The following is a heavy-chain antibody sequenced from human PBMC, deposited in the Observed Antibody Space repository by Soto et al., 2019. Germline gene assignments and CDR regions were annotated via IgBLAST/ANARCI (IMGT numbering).Heavy chain of an antibody. CDR3: ARDGFCTSTTCRVGNWFDP. V-gene: IGHV4-34*01. J-gene: IGHJ5*02. CDR2: INHRGST. CDR1: GESFSGYY. D-gene: IGHD2-2*01. Sequence: QVQLQQWGAGLLKPSETLSLTCVVYGESFSGYYWSWIRQSPGKGLEWIGGINHRGSTNYNPSLESRVTISVDTSKNQFSLKLPSVTAADTAMYYCARDGFCTSTTCRVGNWFDPWGQGTLVTVSS.